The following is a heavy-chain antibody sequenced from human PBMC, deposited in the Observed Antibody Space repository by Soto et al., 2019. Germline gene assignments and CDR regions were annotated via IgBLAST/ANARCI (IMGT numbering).Heavy chain of an antibody. CDR3: ARLGGYYQAFDS. V-gene: IGHV4-59*08. Sequence: SETLSLTCTVSGGSIRDYYWGWFRQSPGEGLEWIGYIYYTGTTKYNPSLKSRVTISVDSSKNQFSLKLDSVTAADTAVYYCARLGGYYQAFDSWGQGTLVTVS. J-gene: IGHJ4*02. CDR2: IYYTGTT. D-gene: IGHD3-22*01. CDR1: GGSIRDYY.